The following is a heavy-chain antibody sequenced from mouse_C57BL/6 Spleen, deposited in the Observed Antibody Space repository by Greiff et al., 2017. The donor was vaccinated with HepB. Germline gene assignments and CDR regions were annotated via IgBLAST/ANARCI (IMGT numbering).Heavy chain of an antibody. Sequence: EVQLQQSGAELVKPGASVKLSCTASGFNIKDYYMHWVKQRTEQGLEWIGRIDPEDGENKYDPKFQGKATITADTSSNTAYLQLSSLTSEDTAVYYCARSLYDGLYFDYWGQGTTLTVSS. CDR1: GFNIKDYY. CDR2: IDPEDGEN. CDR3: ARSLYDGLYFDY. J-gene: IGHJ2*01. V-gene: IGHV14-2*01. D-gene: IGHD2-3*01.